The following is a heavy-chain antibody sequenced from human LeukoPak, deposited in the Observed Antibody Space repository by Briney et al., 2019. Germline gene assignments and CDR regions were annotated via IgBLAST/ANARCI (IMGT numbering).Heavy chain of an antibody. CDR1: GYTFTSFH. CDR2: IDPSGGST. CDR3: ARLMVRGVIDY. D-gene: IGHD3-10*01. V-gene: IGHV1-46*01. Sequence: ASVKVSCKPSGYTFTSFHMHWVRQAPGQGLEWMGMIDPSGGSTTYAQNFQGRVTMTRDTSTNTFYMELSSLRFDDTAVYYCARLMVRGVIDYWGQGTLVTVSS. J-gene: IGHJ4*02.